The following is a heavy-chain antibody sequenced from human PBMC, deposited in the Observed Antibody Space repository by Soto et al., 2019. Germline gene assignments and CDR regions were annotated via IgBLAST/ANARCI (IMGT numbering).Heavy chain of an antibody. CDR1: GFTFSNYD. CDR3: AKGEDPNYYPAIDV. V-gene: IGHV3-30*18. CDR2: ISNDGSNK. J-gene: IGHJ6*02. Sequence: QVQLVESGGGVVHPGTSLRLSCVASGFTFSNYDMYWVRQAPGKGLQWVALISNDGSNKYYSDSVQGRFTISRDNSKNPLYVQMNSLRVEDTAVYYCAKGEDPNYYPAIDVWGLGTTVTVSS. D-gene: IGHD1-26*01.